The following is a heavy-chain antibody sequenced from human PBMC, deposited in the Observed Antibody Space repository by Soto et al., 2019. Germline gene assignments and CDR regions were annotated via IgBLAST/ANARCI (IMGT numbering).Heavy chain of an antibody. CDR2: ISSSISTM. Sequence: EVQLVESGGGLVQPGGSLRLSCAACGFTFSSYSMNWVRQAPGKVLEWLSYISSSISTMHYADSVKGRFTISRDNAKNSLYLQINSLRDEDTAVYYCAREVRDTAVADFDYWGQGTLVTVSS. J-gene: IGHJ4*02. D-gene: IGHD5-18*01. CDR3: AREVRDTAVADFDY. CDR1: GFTFSSYS. V-gene: IGHV3-48*02.